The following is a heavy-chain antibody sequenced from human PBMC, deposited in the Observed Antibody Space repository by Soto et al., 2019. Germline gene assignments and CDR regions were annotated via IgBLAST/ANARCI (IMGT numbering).Heavy chain of an antibody. J-gene: IGHJ4*02. CDR3: ARQGSGSQYPIDH. D-gene: IGHD3-10*01. CDR2: TYYSGRT. Sequence: QLQLQESGPGLVKPSETLSLTCTVSGGSISGSTYYWGWIRQPPGKGLEYIGSTYYSGRTYYNPCLKSRVNVSGDTSKNQFSMNLNSVTAADTAVYSCARQGSGSQYPIDHRGQGTLVPVSS. V-gene: IGHV4-39*01. CDR1: GGSISGSTYY.